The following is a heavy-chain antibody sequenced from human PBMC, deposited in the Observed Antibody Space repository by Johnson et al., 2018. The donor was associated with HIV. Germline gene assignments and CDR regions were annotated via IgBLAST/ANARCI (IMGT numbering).Heavy chain of an antibody. D-gene: IGHD1-26*01. CDR3: AKGRASGSYLWGRRGAFDI. CDR2: ISSSGNTM. V-gene: IGHV3-11*04. Sequence: QVQLVESGGGLVNPGGSLRLSCAASGFTFSDYYMSWIRQAPGKGLEWVSYISSSGNTMYYADSVKGRFTISRYNSKNTLYLQMNSLRAEDTAVYYCAKGRASGSYLWGRRGAFDIGGQGTMVTVSS. CDR1: GFTFSDYY. J-gene: IGHJ3*02.